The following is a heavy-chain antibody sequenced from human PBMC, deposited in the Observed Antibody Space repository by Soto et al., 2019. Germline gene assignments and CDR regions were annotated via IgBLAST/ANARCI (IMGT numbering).Heavy chain of an antibody. CDR2: IYYSGST. D-gene: IGHD3-10*01. V-gene: IGHV4-59*08. CDR3: ARHQENGSTEYYFDS. Sequence: PSETLSLTCTVSGGSISSYYWSWLRQPPGKGLEWIGYIYYSGSTNYNPSLKSRVTISVDTSKNQFSLKLSSVTAADTAVYYCARHQENGSTEYYFDSLGQGTLVTVSS. CDR1: GGSISSYY. J-gene: IGHJ4*02.